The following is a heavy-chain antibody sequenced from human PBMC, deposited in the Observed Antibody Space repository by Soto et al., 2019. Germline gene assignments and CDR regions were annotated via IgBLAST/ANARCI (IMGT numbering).Heavy chain of an antibody. V-gene: IGHV4-34*01. D-gene: IGHD1-20*01. J-gene: IGHJ4*02. CDR2: INHSGSA. CDR3: ATSKKGYNWNYFEH. CDR1: GGSFSGYY. Sequence: SETLSLTCAVYGGSFSGYYWNWIRQSPGKGLDWIGEINHSGSANYNPSLKSRGTILVDTSKNHFSLRLSSLTAADTAVYYCATSKKGYNWNYFEHWGQEAMVTVSS.